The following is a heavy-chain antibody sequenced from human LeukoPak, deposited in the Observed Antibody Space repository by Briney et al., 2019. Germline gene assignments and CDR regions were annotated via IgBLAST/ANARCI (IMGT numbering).Heavy chain of an antibody. D-gene: IGHD3-3*01. CDR2: IKADGSAD. CDR3: AKERANYDFWSGPIDY. V-gene: IGHV3-7*03. CDR1: GFTFSSYW. J-gene: IGHJ4*02. Sequence: GGSLRLSCGASGFTFSSYWMSWFRQAPGKGLEWVASIKADGSADYYVDSVKGRFTISRDNAKNSLYLQKHSLRAEDTAVYYCAKERANYDFWSGPIDYWGQGTLVTVSS.